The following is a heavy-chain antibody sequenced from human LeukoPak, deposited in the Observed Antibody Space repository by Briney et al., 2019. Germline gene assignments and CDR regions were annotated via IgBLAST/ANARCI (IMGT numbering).Heavy chain of an antibody. V-gene: IGHV4-34*12. Sequence: SETLSLTCAVYGGSFSGYYWAWIRQPPGKGLEWIGSIFCSGTTFYNPSLKSRVTISVDTSKNQFSLKLSSVTAADTAVYYCASAYCGGDCTPYWYFDLWGRGTLVTVSS. CDR1: GGSFSGYY. D-gene: IGHD2-21*02. CDR3: ASAYCGGDCTPYWYFDL. CDR2: IFCSGTT. J-gene: IGHJ2*01.